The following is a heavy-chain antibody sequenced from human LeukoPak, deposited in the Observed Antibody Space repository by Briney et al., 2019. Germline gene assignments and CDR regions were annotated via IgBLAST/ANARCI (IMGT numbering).Heavy chain of an antibody. CDR1: GLSFDDYV. J-gene: IGHJ4*02. CDR3: AKVWRDDHISGSYRGLDH. V-gene: IGHV3-30*18. CDR2: LSYDGNNK. Sequence: GRSLRLFCAACGLSFDDYVMDWVRQAPGEGLEWGAGLSYDGNNKYYADSVKGRFTISRDNSKNTLYLQMNSLRFEDTAIYFCAKVWRDDHISGSYRGLDHWGQGTLVSVSS. D-gene: IGHD3-16*02.